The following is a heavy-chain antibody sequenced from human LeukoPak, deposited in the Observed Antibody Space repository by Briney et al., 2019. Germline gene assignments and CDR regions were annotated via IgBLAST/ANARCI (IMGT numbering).Heavy chain of an antibody. CDR3: IRVNNGYAKDFDY. D-gene: IGHD2-8*01. V-gene: IGHV3-30*04. CDR2: ISYDGSNK. CDR1: GFTFSSYA. Sequence: GGSLRLSCAASGFTFSSYAMHWVRQPPGKGLEWVAVISYDGSNKYYADSVKGRFTISRDNSKNTLYLQMNSLKIEDTAVYYCIRVNNGYAKDFDYWGQGTLVTVSS. J-gene: IGHJ4*02.